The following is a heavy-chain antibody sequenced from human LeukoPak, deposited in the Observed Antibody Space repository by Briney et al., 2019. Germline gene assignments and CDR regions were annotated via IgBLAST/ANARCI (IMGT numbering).Heavy chain of an antibody. V-gene: IGHV1-69*05. CDR2: NIPIFGTA. Sequence: SVKVSCKASGSTFSSYAISWVRQAPGQGLEWMGGNIPIFGTANYAQKFQGRVTITTDESTSTAYMELSSLRSEDTAVYYCAMPYIKDCSSTSCYFTPDYWGQGTLVTVSS. J-gene: IGHJ4*02. D-gene: IGHD2-2*01. CDR1: GSTFSSYA. CDR3: AMPYIKDCSSTSCYFTPDY.